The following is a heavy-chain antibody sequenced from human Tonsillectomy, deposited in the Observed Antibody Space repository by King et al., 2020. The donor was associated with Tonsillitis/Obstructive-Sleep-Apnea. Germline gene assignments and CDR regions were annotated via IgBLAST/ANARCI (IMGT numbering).Heavy chain of an antibody. CDR2: IKQDGRET. J-gene: IGHJ3*02. V-gene: IGHV3-7*01. Sequence: VQLVESGGGLVQPGGSLRLSCTASGFAFSRYWMSWVRQAPGKGPEWVANIKQDGRETYYVDPVKGRFTISRDNAKNSLYLQMNSLRVEETAVYYCARGGTRDAYDIWGQGTMVTVSP. CDR1: GFAFSRYW. CDR3: ARGGTRDAYDI.